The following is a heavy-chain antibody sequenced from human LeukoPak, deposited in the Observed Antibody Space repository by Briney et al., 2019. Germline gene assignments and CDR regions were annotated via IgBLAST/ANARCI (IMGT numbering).Heavy chain of an antibody. V-gene: IGHV5-51*01. CDR2: IYPGDSDT. CDR1: GYSFTSYW. Sequence: GESLKISCKGSGYSFTSYWIAWVRPTPGKGLEWMGIIYPGDSDTRYSPSFQGQVTISADKSISTAYLQWSSLGASDTAMYYCARRSAGWYFFDSWGQGTLVTVSS. D-gene: IGHD6-19*01. J-gene: IGHJ4*02. CDR3: ARRSAGWYFFDS.